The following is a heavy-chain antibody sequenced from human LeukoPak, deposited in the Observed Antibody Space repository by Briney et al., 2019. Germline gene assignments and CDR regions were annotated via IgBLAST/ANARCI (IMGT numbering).Heavy chain of an antibody. CDR3: ARQEYSSGWYPSYYFDY. J-gene: IGHJ4*02. CDR2: IYYSGST. D-gene: IGHD6-19*01. V-gene: IGHV4-39*01. Sequence: PSETLSLTCTVSGGSISSSSYYWGWIRQPPGKGLEWIASIYYSGSTYYNPSLKSRVTISVDTSKNQFSLKLSSVTAADTAVYYCARQEYSSGWYPSYYFDYWGQGTLVTVSS. CDR1: GGSISSSSYY.